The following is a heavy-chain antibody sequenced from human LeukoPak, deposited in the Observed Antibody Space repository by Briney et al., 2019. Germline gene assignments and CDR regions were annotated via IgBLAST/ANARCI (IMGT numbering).Heavy chain of an antibody. CDR2: IWYDGSNK. J-gene: IGHJ4*02. D-gene: IGHD1-26*01. V-gene: IGHV3-33*01. Sequence: PGGSLRLSCAASGFTFSSYGMHWVRQAPGKGLEWVAVIWYDGSNKYYADSVKGRFTISRDNSKNTLYLQMNSLRAEDTAVYYCARDRKFKGSYCFDYWGQGTLVTVSS. CDR1: GFTFSSYG. CDR3: ARDRKFKGSYCFDY.